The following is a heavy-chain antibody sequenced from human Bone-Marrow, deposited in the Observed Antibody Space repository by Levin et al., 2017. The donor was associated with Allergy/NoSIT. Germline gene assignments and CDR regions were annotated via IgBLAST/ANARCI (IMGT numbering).Heavy chain of an antibody. CDR3: ATSPYSGYDNWFDP. Sequence: ASVKVSCKASGYKFTAYHIHWVRQAPGQGLEWMGWINPDNGGTNYAQRFQGRVTMTIDTSISTAYMDLSGLRSDDTAIYYCATSPYSGYDNWFDPWGQGTLVTVSS. J-gene: IGHJ5*02. V-gene: IGHV1-2*02. CDR2: INPDNGGT. D-gene: IGHD5-12*01. CDR1: GYKFTAYH.